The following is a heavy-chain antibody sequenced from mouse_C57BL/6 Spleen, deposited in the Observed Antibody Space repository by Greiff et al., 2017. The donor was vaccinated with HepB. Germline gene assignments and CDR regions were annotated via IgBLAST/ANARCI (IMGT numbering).Heavy chain of an antibody. J-gene: IGHJ3*01. D-gene: IGHD1-1*01. CDR1: GYSITSGYD. CDR3: ARDHYGSSSFAY. V-gene: IGHV3-1*01. CDR2: ISYSGST. Sequence: EVQGVESGPGMVKPSQSLSLTCTVTGYSITSGYDWHWIRHFPGNKLEWMGYISYSGSTNYNPSLKSRISITHDTSKNHFFLKLNSVTTEDTATYYCARDHYGSSSFAYWGQGTLVTVSA.